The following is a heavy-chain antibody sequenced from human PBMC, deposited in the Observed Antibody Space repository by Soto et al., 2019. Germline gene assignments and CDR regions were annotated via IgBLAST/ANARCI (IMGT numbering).Heavy chain of an antibody. CDR1: GYTLTSYY. CDR2: INPSGGST. D-gene: IGHD3-10*01. CDR3: AREGQYVRGVIFESTQDAFDI. J-gene: IGHJ3*02. Sequence: ASVKVSCTACGYTLTSYYMHWVRQAPGQGLEWMGIINPSGGSTSYAQKFQGRVTMTRDTSTSTVYMELSSLRSEDTAVYYCAREGQYVRGVIFESTQDAFDIWGQGTMVTVSS. V-gene: IGHV1-46*01.